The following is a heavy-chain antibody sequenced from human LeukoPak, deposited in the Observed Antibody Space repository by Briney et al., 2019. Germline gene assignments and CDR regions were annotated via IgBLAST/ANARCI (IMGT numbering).Heavy chain of an antibody. CDR2: ITGSGGST. D-gene: IGHD3-22*01. CDR3: AKTPKGDSSGYPEYFQH. J-gene: IGHJ1*01. CDR1: GLTLSNYA. Sequence: GGSLRLSCAASGLTLSNYAMSWVRQAPGKGLEWVSAITGSGGSTNSADSVKGRFTISRDNSKNTLYLQMNSLRAEDTAVYYCAKTPKGDSSGYPEYFQHWGQGTLVTVSS. V-gene: IGHV3-23*01.